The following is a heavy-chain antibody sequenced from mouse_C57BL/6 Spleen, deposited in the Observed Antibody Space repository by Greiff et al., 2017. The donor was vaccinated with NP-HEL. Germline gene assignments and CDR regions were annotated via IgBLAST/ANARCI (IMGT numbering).Heavy chain of an antibody. Sequence: QVHVKQPGAELVKPGASVKLSCKASGYTFTSYWMHWVKQRPGQGLEWIGMIHPNSGSTNYNEKFKSKATLTVDKSSSTAYMQLSSLTSEDSAVYYCARDYYDYDEDWYFDVWGTGTTVTVSS. J-gene: IGHJ1*03. CDR3: ARDYYDYDEDWYFDV. CDR1: GYTFTSYW. CDR2: IHPNSGST. D-gene: IGHD2-4*01. V-gene: IGHV1-64*01.